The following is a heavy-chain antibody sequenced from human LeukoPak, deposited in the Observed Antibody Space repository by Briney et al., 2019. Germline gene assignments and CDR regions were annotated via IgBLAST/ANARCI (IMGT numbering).Heavy chain of an antibody. CDR2: ITSSGTTI. J-gene: IGHJ4*02. CDR1: GFTFSAHE. CDR3: ARGTFFWSGYSKEIDS. Sequence: GGSLRLSCAASGFTFSAHEMNWVRRAPGKGLEWISYITSSGTTIYYADSVKGRFTISRDNAKNSLYLQMNSLRAEDTAVYYCARGTFFWSGYSKEIDSWGQGTLVTVSS. V-gene: IGHV3-48*03. D-gene: IGHD3-3*01.